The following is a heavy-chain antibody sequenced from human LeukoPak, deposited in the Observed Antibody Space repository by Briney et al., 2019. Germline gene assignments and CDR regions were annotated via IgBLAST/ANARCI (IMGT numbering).Heavy chain of an antibody. CDR3: AKETGLGTAMVTYYYYGMDV. CDR2: ISGSGGST. J-gene: IGHJ6*02. V-gene: IGHV3-23*01. CDR1: GFTFSSYA. Sequence: GGSLRLSCAASGFTFSSYAMSGVRQAPGKGLEWVSAISGSGGSTYYADSVKGRFTISRDNSKNTLYLQMNSLRAEDTAVYYCAKETGLGTAMVTYYYYGMDVWGQGTTVTVSS. D-gene: IGHD5-18*01.